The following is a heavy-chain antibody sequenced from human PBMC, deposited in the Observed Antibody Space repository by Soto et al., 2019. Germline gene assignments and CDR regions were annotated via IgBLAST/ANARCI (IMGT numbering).Heavy chain of an antibody. Sequence: SQTLSLTCAISGDSVSSNSAAWNWIRQSPSRGLEWLGRTYYRSKWYNDYAVSVKSRITINPDTSKNQFSLQLNSVTPEDTAVYYCARDRNHTYYDFWSGYHYYYGMDVWGQGTTVTVSS. CDR3: ARDRNHTYYDFWSGYHYYYGMDV. CDR1: GDSVSSNSAA. CDR2: TYYRSKWYN. J-gene: IGHJ6*02. D-gene: IGHD3-3*01. V-gene: IGHV6-1*01.